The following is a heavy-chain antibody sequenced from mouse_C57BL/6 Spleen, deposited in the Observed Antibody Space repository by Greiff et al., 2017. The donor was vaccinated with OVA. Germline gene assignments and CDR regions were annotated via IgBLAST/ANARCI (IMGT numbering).Heavy chain of an antibody. Sequence: QVQLQQPGAELVKPGASVKLSCKASGYTFTSYWMQWVKQRPGQGLEWIGEIDPSDSYTNYNQKFKGKATLTVDTSSSTAYMQLSSLTSEDSAVYYCARRGYGSSSPFDYWGKGTTLTVSS. CDR3: ARRGYGSSSPFDY. CDR1: GYTFTSYW. J-gene: IGHJ2*01. V-gene: IGHV1-50*01. CDR2: IDPSDSYT. D-gene: IGHD1-1*01.